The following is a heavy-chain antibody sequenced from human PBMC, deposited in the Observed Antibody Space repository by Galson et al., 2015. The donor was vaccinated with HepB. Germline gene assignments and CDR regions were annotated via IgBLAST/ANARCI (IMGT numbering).Heavy chain of an antibody. CDR3: ARLSGGSMAAAGRDF. V-gene: IGHV3-30*04. CDR1: GFTFSNYA. CDR2: ISYDGSNK. Sequence: SLRLSCAASGFTFSNYAIHWVRQAPGKGLEWVAVISYDGSNKYYADSVKGRFTISRDNSKNTLYLQMNSLRAEDTAVYYSARLSGGSMAAAGRDFWGQGTLVTVSS. D-gene: IGHD6-13*01. J-gene: IGHJ4*02.